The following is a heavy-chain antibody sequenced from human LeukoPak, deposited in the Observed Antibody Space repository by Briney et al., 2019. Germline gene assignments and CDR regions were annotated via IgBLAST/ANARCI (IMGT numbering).Heavy chain of an antibody. Sequence: GRSLRLSCAASGFTFSSYGMHWVRQAPGKGLEWVAVISYDGSNKYYADSVKGRVTISRDNSKNTLYLQMNSLRAEDTAVYYCANEGYCSGGSCSAFDYWGQGTLVTVSS. D-gene: IGHD2-15*01. CDR2: ISYDGSNK. CDR3: ANEGYCSGGSCSAFDY. J-gene: IGHJ4*02. CDR1: GFTFSSYG. V-gene: IGHV3-30*18.